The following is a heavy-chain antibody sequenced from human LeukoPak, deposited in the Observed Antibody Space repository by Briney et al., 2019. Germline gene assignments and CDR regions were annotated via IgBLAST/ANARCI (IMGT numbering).Heavy chain of an antibody. D-gene: IGHD3-22*01. CDR3: TKGPGYDSSGYYSS. V-gene: IGHV3-7*03. CDR2: IKQDGGEI. Sequence: GSLRLSCAASGFTFSRYWMSWVRQVPRKGLEWVANIKQDGGEIYYVDSVKGRFTISRDNAKNSLYLQMNSLRAEDTAVYYCTKGPGYDSSGYYSSWGQGTLVTVSS. CDR1: GFTFSRYW. J-gene: IGHJ4*02.